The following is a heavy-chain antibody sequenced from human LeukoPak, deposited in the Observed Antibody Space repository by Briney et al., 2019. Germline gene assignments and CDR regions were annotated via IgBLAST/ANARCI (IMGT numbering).Heavy chain of an antibody. Sequence: SVKVSCKASGYTFTSYYMHWVRQAPGQGLEWMGGIIPIFGTANYAQKFQGRVTITADESTSTAYMELSSLRSEDTAVYYCARVRGIAAAGTLAPWGQGTLVTVSS. D-gene: IGHD6-13*01. CDR1: GYTFTSYY. V-gene: IGHV1-69*13. CDR3: ARVRGIAAAGTLAP. CDR2: IIPIFGTA. J-gene: IGHJ5*02.